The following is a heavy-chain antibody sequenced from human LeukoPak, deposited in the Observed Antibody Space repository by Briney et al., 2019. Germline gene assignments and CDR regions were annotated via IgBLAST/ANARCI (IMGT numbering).Heavy chain of an antibody. Sequence: PSETLSLTCTVSGDSISITVYYWGWIRQPPGKGLEWIGNVYNNGSTYYNPSLKSRVTISIDTSKNQFSLNLNSVTAADTAVYYCARAGFSGYDLYYWGQGTLVTVSS. CDR3: ARAGFSGYDLYY. D-gene: IGHD5-12*01. J-gene: IGHJ4*02. CDR1: GDSISITVYY. CDR2: VYNNGST. V-gene: IGHV4-39*07.